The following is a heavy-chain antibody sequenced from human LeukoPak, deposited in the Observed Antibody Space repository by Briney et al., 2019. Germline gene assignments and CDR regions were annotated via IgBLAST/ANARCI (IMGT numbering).Heavy chain of an antibody. V-gene: IGHV1-2*02. CDR2: INPDSGVT. CDR3: ARHVGATRDLDP. D-gene: IGHD1-26*01. J-gene: IGHJ5*02. Sequence: ASVKVSCRASGYPFTGYYIHWVRQAPGQGLEWMGWINPDSGVTDHSQQFQGRVTMTRDTSINTAYMEVSRLRFDDTALYYCARHVGATRDLDPWGQGTLVTVSS. CDR1: GYPFTGYY.